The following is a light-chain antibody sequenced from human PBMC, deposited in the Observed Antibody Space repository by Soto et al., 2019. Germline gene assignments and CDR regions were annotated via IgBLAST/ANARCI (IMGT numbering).Light chain of an antibody. J-gene: IGKJ3*01. V-gene: IGKV1-27*01. Sequence: DIQMTQSPSSLSASVGDRVAITCRASQGISNYLAWYQQKPGKVPKLLIYAASTLQSGVPSRFSGSGSGTDFTLTINSLQPEDVATYYCQKYNSAQFTFGPGTNVDI. CDR3: QKYNSAQFT. CDR2: AAS. CDR1: QGISNY.